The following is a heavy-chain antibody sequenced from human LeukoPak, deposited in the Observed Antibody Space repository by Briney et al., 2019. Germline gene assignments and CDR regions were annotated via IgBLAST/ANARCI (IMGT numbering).Heavy chain of an antibody. CDR2: ISRSSSYI. CDR3: VRDVAAAGTIRFDY. J-gene: IGHJ4*02. D-gene: IGHD6-13*01. Sequence: GSLRLSCAASGFTLSTYSMNWVRQAPGKGLEWVSSISRSSSYIFYADSVKGRFTISRDNAKNSLYLQMSSLRAEDTAVYYCVRDVAAAGTIRFDYWGQGTLVTVSS. V-gene: IGHV3-21*01. CDR1: GFTLSTYS.